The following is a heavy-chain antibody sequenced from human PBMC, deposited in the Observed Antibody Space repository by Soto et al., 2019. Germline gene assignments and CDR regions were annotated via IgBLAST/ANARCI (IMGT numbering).Heavy chain of an antibody. V-gene: IGHV4-39*01. J-gene: IGHJ4*02. D-gene: IGHD2-8*02. CDR3: ARFLVGATALNDFDS. CDR1: GGSIRSNDYF. Sequence: LQLQESGPGVVKPSETLSLACSVSGGSIRSNDYFWGWVRQPPGKGLEWIASIYSNGGTYDSPSLKSRATVSIDTSKNQLFLSVRSVTAAETAVYYCARFLVGATALNDFDSCGQATLFTIAS. CDR2: IYSNGGT.